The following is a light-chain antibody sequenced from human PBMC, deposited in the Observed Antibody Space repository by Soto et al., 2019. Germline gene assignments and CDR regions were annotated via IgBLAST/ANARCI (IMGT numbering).Light chain of an antibody. CDR3: GTWDSSLSAGV. CDR1: SSNIGNNY. J-gene: IGLJ3*02. CDR2: ENN. Sequence: QSVLTQPPSVSAAPGQKVTISCSGSSSNIGNNYVSWYQQLPGTAPKLLIYENNKRPSGIPDRFSGSKSGTSATLGITGLQTGDEADYYCGTWDSSLSAGVFGGATKVTVL. V-gene: IGLV1-51*02.